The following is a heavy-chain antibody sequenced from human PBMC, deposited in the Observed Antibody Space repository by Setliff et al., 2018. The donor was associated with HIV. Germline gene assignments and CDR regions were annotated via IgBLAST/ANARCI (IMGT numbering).Heavy chain of an antibody. CDR3: VKGYDVLTGDPDS. V-gene: IGHV3-9*01. CDR2: VSWNSDSI. D-gene: IGHD3-9*01. CDR1: GFSFDDYG. J-gene: IGHJ4*02. Sequence: PGGSLRLSCAASGFSFDDYGMSWVRQGPGQGLEWVSSVSWNSDSINYADSVKGRFTISRDNARSSLFLQMNSLRAEDTALYYCVKGYDVLTGDPDSWGQGTLVTVSS.